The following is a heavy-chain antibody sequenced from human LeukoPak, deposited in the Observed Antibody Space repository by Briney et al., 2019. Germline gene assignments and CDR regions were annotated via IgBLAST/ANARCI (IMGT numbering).Heavy chain of an antibody. J-gene: IGHJ4*02. CDR3: ARDTDGSLDY. CDR1: GLTFTNSW. CDR2: KKQDGSTK. Sequence: GGSLRLSCAASGLTFTNSWMAWVRQAPGKGLEWVANKKQDGSTKHYADSLKGRFTISRDNPKNSLYLQMNSLIADDTAVYYCARDTDGSLDYWGQGILVTVAS. D-gene: IGHD1-26*01. V-gene: IGHV3-7*01.